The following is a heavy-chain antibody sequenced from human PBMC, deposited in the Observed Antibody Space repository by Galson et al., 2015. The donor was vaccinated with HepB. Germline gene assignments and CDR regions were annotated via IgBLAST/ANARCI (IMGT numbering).Heavy chain of an antibody. CDR3: VKDGAYCGGDCYSLQS. D-gene: IGHD2-21*02. J-gene: IGHJ4*02. V-gene: IGHV3-64D*06. CDR2: ISADTITT. Sequence: SLRLSCAVSGFTFSRYLMYWVRQAPGKGLEYVSAISADTITTNYGDFVKGRFTISRDNSKNTLYLHMSSLRPEDTAVYYCVKDGAYCGGDCYSLQSRGRGTLVTVSS. CDR1: GFTFSRYL.